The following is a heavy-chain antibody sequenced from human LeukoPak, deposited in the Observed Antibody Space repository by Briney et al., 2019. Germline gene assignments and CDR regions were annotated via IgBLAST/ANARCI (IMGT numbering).Heavy chain of an antibody. V-gene: IGHV1-24*01. CDR2: FDPEDGET. Sequence: ASVKVSCKVSGYTLTELSMHCVRQAPGKGLEWMGGFDPEDGETIYAQKFQGRVTMTEYTSTDTAYMELSSLRSEDTAVYYCATGRITMVRGVITSPTGGFDLWGRGTLVTVSS. CDR3: ATGRITMVRGVITSPTGGFDL. D-gene: IGHD3-10*01. CDR1: GYTLTELS. J-gene: IGHJ2*01.